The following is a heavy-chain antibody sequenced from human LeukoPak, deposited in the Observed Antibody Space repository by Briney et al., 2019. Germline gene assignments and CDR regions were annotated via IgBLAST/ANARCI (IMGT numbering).Heavy chain of an antibody. CDR1: GFTFSNHG. CDR3: ARGGSGYDPNDAFDI. D-gene: IGHD5-12*01. V-gene: IGHV3-30*02. J-gene: IGHJ3*02. CDR2: IRFDGSHK. Sequence: GGSLRLSCAASGFTFSNHGMHWVRQAPGKGLEWVALIRFDGSHKYYADSVKGRFTISRDNSKNTLYLQMNSLRAEDTAVYYCARGGSGYDPNDAFDIWGQGTMVTVSS.